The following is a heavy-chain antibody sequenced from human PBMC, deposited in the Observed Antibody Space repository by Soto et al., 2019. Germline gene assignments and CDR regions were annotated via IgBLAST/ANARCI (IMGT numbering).Heavy chain of an antibody. V-gene: IGHV5-51*01. J-gene: IGHJ4*02. CDR3: TRHSELAQDIDY. CDR1: GFSFSSYW. D-gene: IGHD1-26*01. Sequence: NPGGSLRLSCAASGFSFSSYWMHWVRQAPGKGLEWMGNIYPGDSETRYSPSFQGHVTISADKSISTAYLQWSSLKASDTAMYYCTRHSELAQDIDYWGQGTLVTVSS. CDR2: IYPGDSET.